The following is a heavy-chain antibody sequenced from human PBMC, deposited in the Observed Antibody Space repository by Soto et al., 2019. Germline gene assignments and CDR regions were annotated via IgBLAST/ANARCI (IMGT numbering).Heavy chain of an antibody. D-gene: IGHD6-19*01. CDR2: FSAYNGNT. Sequence: QVQLVQSGAEVKKPGASVKVSCKASGYTFTSYGISWVRQAPGQGLEWMGWFSAYNGNTNYAQKLQGRVTMTTDTSTSTAYMELRSLRSDDTAVYYCARENKERSGWYWVEAFDIWGQGTMVTVSS. CDR3: ARENKERSGWYWVEAFDI. V-gene: IGHV1-18*01. CDR1: GYTFTSYG. J-gene: IGHJ3*02.